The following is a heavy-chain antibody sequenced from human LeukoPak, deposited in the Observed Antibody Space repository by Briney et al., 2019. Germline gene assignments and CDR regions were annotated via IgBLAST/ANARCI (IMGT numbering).Heavy chain of an antibody. CDR2: IYHSGST. CDR1: GGSISSYY. Sequence: SETLSLTCTVSGGSISSYYWSWIRQPPGKGLEWIGYIYHSGSTYYNLSLKSRVTISVDRSKNQFSLKLSSVTAADTAVYYCARVGPPNAFDIWGQGTMVTVSS. J-gene: IGHJ3*02. CDR3: ARVGPPNAFDI. V-gene: IGHV4-59*12.